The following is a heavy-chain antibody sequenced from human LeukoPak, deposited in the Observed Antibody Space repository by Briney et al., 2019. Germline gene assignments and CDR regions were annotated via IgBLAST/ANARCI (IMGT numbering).Heavy chain of an antibody. CDR2: MNPNSGNT. J-gene: IGHJ4*02. CDR1: GYTFTSYD. V-gene: IGHV1-8*03. CDR3: ARGLGYCSGGSCYAFDY. Sequence: ASVKVSCKASGYTFTSYDINWVRQATGQGLEWMGWMNPNSGNTGYAQKFQGRVTITRNTSISTAYMELSRLRSEDTAVYYCARGLGYCSGGSCYAFDYWGQGTLVTVSS. D-gene: IGHD2-15*01.